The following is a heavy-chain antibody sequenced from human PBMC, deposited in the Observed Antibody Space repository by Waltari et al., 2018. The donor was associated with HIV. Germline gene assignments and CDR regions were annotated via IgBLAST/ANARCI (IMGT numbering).Heavy chain of an antibody. V-gene: IGHV3-53*01. D-gene: IGHD1-26*01. CDR3: ARDRGGSYDAFDI. Sequence: EVQLVESGGGLIQPGGSLRLSCAASGFTVSSNYMSWVRQAPGKGLEWVSVIYSGDSTYYADSVKGRFTISRDNSKNTLYLQMNSLRAEDTAVYYCARDRGGSYDAFDIWGQGTMVTVSS. CDR1: GFTVSSNY. CDR2: IYSGDST. J-gene: IGHJ3*02.